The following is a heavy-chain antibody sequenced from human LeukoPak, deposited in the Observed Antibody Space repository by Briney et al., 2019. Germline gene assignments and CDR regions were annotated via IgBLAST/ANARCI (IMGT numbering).Heavy chain of an antibody. CDR3: AKAPYSSRGYYYYGMDV. D-gene: IGHD6-13*01. V-gene: IGHV3-43*01. CDR1: GFTFNDYT. J-gene: IGHJ6*02. Sequence: GGSLRLSCAASGFTFNDYTMHWVRQAPGKGLEWVSIISWDGGSTYYADSVKGRFTISRDNSKNSLYLQMNSLRTEDTALYYCAKAPYSSRGYYYYGMDVWGQGTTVTVPS. CDR2: ISWDGGST.